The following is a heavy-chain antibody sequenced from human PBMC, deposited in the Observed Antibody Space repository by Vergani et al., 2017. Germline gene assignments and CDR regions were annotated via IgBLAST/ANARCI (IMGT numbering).Heavy chain of an antibody. V-gene: IGHV3-20*04. J-gene: IGHJ6*03. Sequence: EVQLVESGGGVVRPGGSLRLSCAASGFTFDDYGMSWVRQAPGKGLEWVSGINLNGGSTGYADSVKGRFTISRDNSKNSLYLQMNSLGAEDTALYYCAKAYASWRANXMDVWGKGTTVTVSS. CDR1: GFTFDDYG. CDR3: AKAYASWRANXMDV. D-gene: IGHD1-26*01. CDR2: INLNGGST.